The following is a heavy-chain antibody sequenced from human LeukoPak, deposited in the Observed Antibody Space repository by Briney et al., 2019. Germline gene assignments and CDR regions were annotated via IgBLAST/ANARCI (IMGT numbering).Heavy chain of an antibody. D-gene: IGHD3-22*01. CDR3: ASEYYYDSSGFSAS. J-gene: IGHJ4*02. CDR2: IYSGGST. V-gene: IGHV3-66*01. CDR1: GFTVSSNY. Sequence: SGGSLRLSCAASGFTVSSNYMSWVRQAPGKGLEWVSVIYSGGSTYYADSVKGRFTISRDNSKNTLYLQMNSLRAEDTAVYYCASEYYYDSSGFSASRGQGTLVTVSS.